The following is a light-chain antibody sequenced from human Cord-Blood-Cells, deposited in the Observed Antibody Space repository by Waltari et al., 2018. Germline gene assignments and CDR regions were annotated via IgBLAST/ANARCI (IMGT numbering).Light chain of an antibody. CDR3: QSYDSSLSGVV. J-gene: IGLJ2*01. CDR2: GNS. CDR1: SSNLGAGSD. V-gene: IGLV1-40*01. Sequence: QSVLTQPPSVSGAPGQRVTISCTGSSSNLGAGSDLHWYQQLPGTAPKLLIYGNSNRPSGVPDRFSGSKSGTSASLAITGLQAEDEADYYCQSYDSSLSGVVFGGGTKLTVL.